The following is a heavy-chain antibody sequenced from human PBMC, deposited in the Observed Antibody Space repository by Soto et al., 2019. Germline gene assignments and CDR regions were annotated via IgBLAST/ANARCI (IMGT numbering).Heavy chain of an antibody. V-gene: IGHV3-23*01. J-gene: IGHJ6*02. CDR3: GTGTGDYYYYGMDV. Sequence: GGSLRLSCAASGFTFSSYAMSWVRQALGKGLVWVSAISGSGSSTYYADSVKGRFTISRDNAKNSLYLQMNSLRAEDTAVYYCGTGTGDYYYYGMDVWGQGTTVTVSS. CDR1: GFTFSSYA. CDR2: ISGSGSST. D-gene: IGHD1-1*01.